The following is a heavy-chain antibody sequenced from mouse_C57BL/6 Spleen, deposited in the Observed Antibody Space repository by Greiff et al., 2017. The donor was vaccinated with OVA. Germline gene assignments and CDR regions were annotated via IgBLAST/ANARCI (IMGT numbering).Heavy chain of an antibody. D-gene: IGHD3-2*02. V-gene: IGHV1-82*01. CDR3: ARGDSSGPYFDY. CDR1: GYAFSSSW. J-gene: IGHJ2*01. CDR2: IYPGDGDT. Sequence: VKLQESGPELVKPGASVKISCKASGYAFSSSWMNWVKQRPGKGLEWIGRIYPGDGDTNYNGKFKGKATLTADKSSSTAYMQLSSLTSEDSAVYFCARGDSSGPYFDYWGQGTTLTVSS.